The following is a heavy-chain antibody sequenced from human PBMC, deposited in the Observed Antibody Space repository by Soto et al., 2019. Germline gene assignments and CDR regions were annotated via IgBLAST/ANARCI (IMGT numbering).Heavy chain of an antibody. CDR3: ARESRIAAAGY. CDR2: IIPNNGNT. Sequence: ASVKVSCKASGGTFSSYAISWVRQAPGQGLEWMGWIIPNNGNTNYAQKLQGRVTMTTDTSTSTAYMELRSLRSDDTAVYYCARESRIAAAGYWGQGTLVTVSS. CDR1: GGTFSSYA. V-gene: IGHV1-18*01. D-gene: IGHD6-13*01. J-gene: IGHJ4*02.